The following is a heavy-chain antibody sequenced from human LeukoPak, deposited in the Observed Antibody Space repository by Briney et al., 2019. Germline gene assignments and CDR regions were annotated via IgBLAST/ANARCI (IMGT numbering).Heavy chain of an antibody. CDR2: ISYDGSNK. Sequence: GGSLRLSCAASGFTFSSYAMHWVRQAPGKGLEWVAVISYDGSNKYYADPVKGRFTISRDNSKNTLYLQMNSLRAEDTAVYYCARDREWLVPVYWGQGTLVTVSS. V-gene: IGHV3-30-3*01. CDR1: GFTFSSYA. J-gene: IGHJ4*02. D-gene: IGHD6-19*01. CDR3: ARDREWLVPVY.